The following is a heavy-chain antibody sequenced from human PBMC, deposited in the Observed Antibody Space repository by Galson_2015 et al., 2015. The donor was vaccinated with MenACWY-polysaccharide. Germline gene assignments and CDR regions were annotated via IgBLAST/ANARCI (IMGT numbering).Heavy chain of an antibody. D-gene: IGHD4-23*01. Sequence: DSVKGRFTISRDNPKNTLYLQMNSLRAEDTAVYYCAKPFYGGNSYGAFNIWGQGTMVTVSS. CDR3: AKPFYGGNSYGAFNI. J-gene: IGHJ3*02. V-gene: IGHV3-30*02.